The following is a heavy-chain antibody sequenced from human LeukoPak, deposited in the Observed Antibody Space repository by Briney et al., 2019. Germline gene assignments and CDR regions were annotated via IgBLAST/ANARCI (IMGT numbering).Heavy chain of an antibody. Sequence: PSETLSLTCTVSGGSISSYYWSWIRQPPGKGLEWIGEINHSGSTNYNPSLKSRVTISVDTSKNQFSLKLSSVTAADTAVYYCARRGYSSGWYVYWGQGTLVTVSS. CDR3: ARRGYSSGWYVY. V-gene: IGHV4-34*01. CDR2: INHSGST. J-gene: IGHJ4*02. CDR1: GGSISSYY. D-gene: IGHD6-19*01.